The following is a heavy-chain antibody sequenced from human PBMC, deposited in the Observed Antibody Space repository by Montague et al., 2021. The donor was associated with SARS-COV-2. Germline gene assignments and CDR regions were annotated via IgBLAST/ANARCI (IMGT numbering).Heavy chain of an antibody. D-gene: IGHD2-2*01. CDR2: ISHSGST. V-gene: IGHV4-34*01. CDR1: GGSLSGYY. CDR3: ARVPYRLLFVPRYYGMDV. J-gene: IGHJ6*02. Sequence: SETLSLTCAVYGGSLSGYYWSWIRQPPGEGLEGIAEISHSGSTSYNPSLKSRVTISIDTSKNQFSLKLSSATAADTAVYYCARVPYRLLFVPRYYGMDVWGQGTTVTVSS.